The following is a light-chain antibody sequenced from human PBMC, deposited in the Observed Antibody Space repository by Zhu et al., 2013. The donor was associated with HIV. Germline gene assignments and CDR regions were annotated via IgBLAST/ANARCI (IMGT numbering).Light chain of an antibody. CDR3: QQYDGLPPT. CDR1: QDIDRY. Sequence: DIQLTQSPSFLSASVGDRVTITCRASQDIDRYLAWYQQKPGKAPNLLIYAASTRQSGVPSRFRASGSGTEFTFTISSLQPEDFATYYCQQYDGLPPTFVGGT. CDR2: AAS. J-gene: IGKJ4*01. V-gene: IGKV1-9*01.